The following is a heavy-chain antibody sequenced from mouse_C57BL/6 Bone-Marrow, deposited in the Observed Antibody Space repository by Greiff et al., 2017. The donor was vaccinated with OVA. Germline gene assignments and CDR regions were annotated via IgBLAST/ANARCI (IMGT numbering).Heavy chain of an antibody. CDR1: GYTFTSYW. CDR2: IYPSDSET. D-gene: IGHD4-1*01. Sequence: QVQLKQPGAELVRPGSSVKLSCKASGYTFTSYWMDWVKQRPGQGLEWIGNIYPSDSETHYNQKFKDKATLTVDKSSSTAYMQLSSLTSEDSAVYYCAPRLGMNYWGQGTTLTVSS. V-gene: IGHV1-61*01. CDR3: APRLGMNY. J-gene: IGHJ2*01.